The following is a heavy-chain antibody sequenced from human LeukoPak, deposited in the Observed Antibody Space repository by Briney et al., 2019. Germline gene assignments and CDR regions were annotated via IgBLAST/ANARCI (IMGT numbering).Heavy chain of an antibody. V-gene: IGHV4-34*01. CDR2: GSESGGT. Sequence: SETLSLTCAVYGGSLNGHYWSWIRQPPGKGLEWIGEGSESGGTKFNPSLKSRVTISADTSKNQFSLKVKSVTAADTAVYYCAKNGPSGFSFGPWGQGTLVTVSS. CDR3: AKNGPSGFSFGP. CDR1: GGSLNGHY. D-gene: IGHD3-3*01. J-gene: IGHJ5*02.